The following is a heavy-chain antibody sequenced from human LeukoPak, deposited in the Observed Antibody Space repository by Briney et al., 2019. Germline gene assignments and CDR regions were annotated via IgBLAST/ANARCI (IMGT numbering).Heavy chain of an antibody. CDR3: AKARTRSSSWSPRGDWYFDL. D-gene: IGHD6-13*01. CDR1: GFTFSSYG. CDR2: ISYDGSNK. V-gene: IGHV3-30*18. Sequence: GGSLRLSCAASGFTFSSYGMHWVRQAPGKGLEWVAVISYDGSNKYYADSVKGRFTISRDNSKNTLYLQMNSLRAEDTAVYYCAKARTRSSSWSPRGDWYFDLWGRGTLVTVSS. J-gene: IGHJ2*01.